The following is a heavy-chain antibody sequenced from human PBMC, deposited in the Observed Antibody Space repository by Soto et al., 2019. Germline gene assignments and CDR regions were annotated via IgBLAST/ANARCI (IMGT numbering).Heavy chain of an antibody. D-gene: IGHD3-10*01. Sequence: GGSLRLSCAASGFTFSSYAMSWVRQAPGKGLEWVSAISGSGGSTYYADSVKGRFTISRDNSKNTLYLQMNSLRAEDTAVYYCAKASQGITMVQGVITNQFYDPWGQGTLVTVSS. J-gene: IGHJ5*02. V-gene: IGHV3-23*01. CDR3: AKASQGITMVQGVITNQFYDP. CDR2: ISGSGGST. CDR1: GFTFSSYA.